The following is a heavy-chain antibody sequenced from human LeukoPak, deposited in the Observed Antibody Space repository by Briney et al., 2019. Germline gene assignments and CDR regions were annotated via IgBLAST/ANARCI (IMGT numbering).Heavy chain of an antibody. V-gene: IGHV3-48*02. CDR3: ARENSGSSGAYFDY. D-gene: IGHD1-26*01. Sequence: GGSLRLSCAASGFTFSSYSMNWVRQAPGKGLEWVSYISSSSSTIYYADSVKGRFTISRDNAKNSLYLQMNSLRDEDTAVYYCARENSGSSGAYFDYWGQGTLVTVSS. CDR1: GFTFSSYS. J-gene: IGHJ4*02. CDR2: ISSSSSTI.